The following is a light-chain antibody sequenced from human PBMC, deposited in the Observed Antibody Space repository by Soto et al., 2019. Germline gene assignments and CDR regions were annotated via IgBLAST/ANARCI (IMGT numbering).Light chain of an antibody. J-gene: IGKJ4*01. Sequence: EIVLTQTPATLSLSPGERVTLSCRASQNIGDTSLAWYQQKPGQAPRLLIYGVSARGTGISDRFSASGSGTDFTLTISRLEPDDFAVYYCHQYSRSPVTFSPLTFGGGSKVEI. CDR2: GVS. CDR3: HQYSRSPVTFSPLT. V-gene: IGKV3-20*01. CDR1: QNIGDTS.